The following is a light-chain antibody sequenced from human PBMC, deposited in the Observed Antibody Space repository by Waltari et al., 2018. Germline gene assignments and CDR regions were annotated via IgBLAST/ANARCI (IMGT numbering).Light chain of an antibody. J-gene: IGLJ2*01. CDR3: CSYVGSRIVV. CDR2: EVS. CDR1: SSDVGSYNL. V-gene: IGLV2-23*02. Sequence: QSALPQPASVSGSPGQSITISCTGTSSDVGSYNLVSWYQQHPGKVPKLMIYEVSKRPSGISNRFSGSKSGNTASLTISGLQAEDEADYYCCSYVGSRIVVFGGGTKMTVL.